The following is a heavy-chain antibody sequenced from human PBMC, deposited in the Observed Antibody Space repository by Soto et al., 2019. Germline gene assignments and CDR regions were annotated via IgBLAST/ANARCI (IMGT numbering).Heavy chain of an antibody. CDR2: IIPVFGLV. V-gene: IGHV1-69*01. Sequence: QVHLLLQSGAEVKKPGSSVKVSCKASGGTPSNSAISWVRQAPGQGLEWMGGIIPVFGLVKYAQNFQGRGTNTADETTNNACLEPSSLGPEETAGFFRAGGRIVGGGSPAYYGMDVWGQGTTVTVSS. CDR1: GGTPSNSA. CDR3: AGGRIVGGGSPAYYGMDV. D-gene: IGHD3-22*01. J-gene: IGHJ6*02.